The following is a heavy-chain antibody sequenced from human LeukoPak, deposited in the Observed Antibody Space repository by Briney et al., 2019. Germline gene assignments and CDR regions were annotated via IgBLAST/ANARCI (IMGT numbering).Heavy chain of an antibody. CDR2: ISSSSSYI. CDR1: GFTFSSFG. V-gene: IGHV3-21*06. D-gene: IGHD4-17*01. Sequence: GGSLRLSCAASGFTFSSFGMNWVRQAPGKGLEWVSAISSSSSYIYYTDPLKGRFTISRDNAKNSLYLQMNSLRAEDTAVYYCASGGQTTATQFDYWGQGTLVTVSS. CDR3: ASGGQTTATQFDY. J-gene: IGHJ4*02.